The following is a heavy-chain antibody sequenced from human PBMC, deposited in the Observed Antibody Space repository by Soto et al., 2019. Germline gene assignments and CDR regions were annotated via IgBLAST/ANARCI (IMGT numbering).Heavy chain of an antibody. D-gene: IGHD2-15*01. V-gene: IGHV4-34*01. Sequence: TSETLSLTCAVYGGSFSGYYWSWIRQPPGKGLEWIGEINHSGSTNYNPSLKSRVTISVDTSKNQFCLKLSSVTAADTAVYYCARGGVGRGRVYWGQGTLVTVSS. CDR3: ARGGVGRGRVY. J-gene: IGHJ4*02. CDR2: INHSGST. CDR1: GGSFSGYY.